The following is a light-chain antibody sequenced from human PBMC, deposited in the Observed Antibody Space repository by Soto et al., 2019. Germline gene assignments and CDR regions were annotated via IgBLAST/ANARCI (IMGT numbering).Light chain of an antibody. CDR1: SSDCGSYKF. J-gene: IGLJ1*01. CDR2: ETS. Sequence: SVLTQPASVSGSPGQSVTISCTGTSSDCGSYKFVPWYQNHPGKVPKVIIYETSKRPSGVSDRFSGSKSGNTASLTISGLQAEDEADYYCFSFTSTNTHVFGSGTKVTVL. CDR3: FSFTSTNTHV. V-gene: IGLV2-23*01.